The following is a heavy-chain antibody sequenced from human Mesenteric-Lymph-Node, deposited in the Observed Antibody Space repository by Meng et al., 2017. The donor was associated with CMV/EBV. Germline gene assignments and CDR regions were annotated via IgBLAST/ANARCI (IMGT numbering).Heavy chain of an antibody. D-gene: IGHD3-3*01. CDR3: ARERNDFWSGYYKGNYFDY. CDR2: ISSSGSTI. Sequence: GESLKISCAASGFTFSSYSMNWVRQAPGKGLEWVSYISSSGSTIYYADSVKGRFTISRDNAKNSLYLQMNSLRAEDTAVYYCARERNDFWSGYYKGNYFDYWGQGTLVTVSS. CDR1: GFTFSSYS. J-gene: IGHJ4*02. V-gene: IGHV3-48*04.